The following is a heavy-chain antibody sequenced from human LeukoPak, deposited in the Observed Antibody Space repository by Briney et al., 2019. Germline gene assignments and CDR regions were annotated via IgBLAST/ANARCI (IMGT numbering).Heavy chain of an antibody. CDR3: GRVVTTSED. D-gene: IGHD1-14*01. CDR1: GFTFNNAW. V-gene: IGHV3-74*01. J-gene: IGHJ4*02. Sequence: GGSLRLSCAASGFTFNNAWMSWVRQAPGKGLVWVSRINSDGSSTDYADSVKGRFTISRDNAKNTLYLQMNSLRAEDTAIYYCGRVVTTSEDWGQGILVTVST. CDR2: INSDGSST.